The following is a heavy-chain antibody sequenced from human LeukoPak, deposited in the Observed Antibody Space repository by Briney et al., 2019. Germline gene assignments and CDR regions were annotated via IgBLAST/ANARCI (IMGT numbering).Heavy chain of an antibody. J-gene: IGHJ3*02. CDR1: GYTFTSYG. V-gene: IGHV1-18*01. Sequence: ASVKVSCKASGYTFTSYGISWVRQAPGQGLEWMGWISAYNGNTNYAQKLQGRVTVTTDTSTSTAYMELRSLRSDDTAVYYCARDPQGGSRYSRAFDIWGQGTMVTVSS. CDR2: ISAYNGNT. CDR3: ARDPQGGSRYSRAFDI. D-gene: IGHD2-15*01.